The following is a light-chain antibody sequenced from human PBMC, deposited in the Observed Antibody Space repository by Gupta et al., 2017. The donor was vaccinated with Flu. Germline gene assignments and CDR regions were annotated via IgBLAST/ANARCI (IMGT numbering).Light chain of an antibody. CDR3: RQTYSSSPHP. J-gene: IGKJ4*01. CDR2: AGS. Sequence: GQAPKLLIYAGSSWQSGVPSRFSGSGYGTYLPLTISSRQQEDFATYFCRQTYSSSPHPFGRGTMVEIK. V-gene: IGKV1-39*01.